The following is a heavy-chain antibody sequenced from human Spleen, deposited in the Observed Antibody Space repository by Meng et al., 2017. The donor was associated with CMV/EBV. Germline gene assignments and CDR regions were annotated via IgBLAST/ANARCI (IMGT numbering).Heavy chain of an antibody. CDR3: ARIVVVPAYYFDY. CDR1: GYTFTGYY. Sequence: ASVKVSCKASGYTFTGYYMHWVRQAPGQGLEWMGWINPNSGGTNYAQKFQGRATMTRDTSISTAYMELSRLRSDDTAVYYCARIVVVPAYYFDYWGQGTLVTVSS. J-gene: IGHJ4*02. D-gene: IGHD2-2*01. CDR2: INPNSGGT. V-gene: IGHV1-2*02.